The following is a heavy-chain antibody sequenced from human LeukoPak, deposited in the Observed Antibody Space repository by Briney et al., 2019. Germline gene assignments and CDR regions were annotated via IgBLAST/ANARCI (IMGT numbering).Heavy chain of an antibody. D-gene: IGHD3-22*01. J-gene: IGHJ4*02. Sequence: GGSLRLSCAASGFTVSSNYMSWVRQAPGKGLEWVSVIYSGGSTYYADSVKGRFTISRDNSKNTLYLQMNSLRAEDTAVYYCASHDSSGYYSNLWGQGTLVTVSS. CDR1: GFTVSSNY. CDR3: ASHDSSGYYSNL. CDR2: IYSGGST. V-gene: IGHV3-53*01.